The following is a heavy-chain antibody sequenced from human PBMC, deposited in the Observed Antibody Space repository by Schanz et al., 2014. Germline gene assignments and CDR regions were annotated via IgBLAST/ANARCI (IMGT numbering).Heavy chain of an antibody. D-gene: IGHD6-13*01. V-gene: IGHV3-30*03. CDR2: ISHDGSNK. CDR1: GFSFSDYW. Sequence: VQLVESEGGLVQPGGSLRLSCEGSGFSFSDYWMGWVRQAPGKGLEWVALISHDGSNKNSADSVKGRFTISRDNSKNTLDLQMNSLRAEDTAVYYCARGYSNIWSPMAYWGQGTLVAVSS. CDR3: ARGYSNIWSPMAY. J-gene: IGHJ4*02.